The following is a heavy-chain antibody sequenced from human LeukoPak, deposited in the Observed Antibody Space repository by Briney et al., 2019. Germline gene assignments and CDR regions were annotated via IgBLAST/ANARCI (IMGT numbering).Heavy chain of an antibody. CDR1: GASISSGGYY. CDR3: ARDRYQPPEY. Sequence: SQTLSLTCTVSGASISSGGYYWTWIRQYPGKGLEWIAYVHYSGSTYYNPSLKSRVTISMDTSKNQFSLKLNSVTAADTAVYYCARDRYQPPEYWGQGTLVTVSS. D-gene: IGHD2-2*01. J-gene: IGHJ4*02. CDR2: VHYSGST. V-gene: IGHV4-31*02.